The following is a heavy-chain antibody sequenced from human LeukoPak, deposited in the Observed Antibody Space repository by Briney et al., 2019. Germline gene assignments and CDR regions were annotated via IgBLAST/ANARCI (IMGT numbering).Heavy chain of an antibody. Sequence: GGSLRLSCAASGFTFSSYAMSWVRRAPGKGLEWVSAISGSGGSTYYADSVKGRFTISRDNSKNTLYLQMNSLRAEDTAVYYCAKAGLLWFREYFMDVWGKGTTVTVSS. D-gene: IGHD3-10*01. V-gene: IGHV3-23*01. CDR3: AKAGLLWFREYFMDV. CDR2: ISGSGGST. CDR1: GFTFSSYA. J-gene: IGHJ6*03.